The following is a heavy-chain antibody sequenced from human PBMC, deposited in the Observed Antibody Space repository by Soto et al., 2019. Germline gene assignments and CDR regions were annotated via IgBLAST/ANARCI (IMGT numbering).Heavy chain of an antibody. CDR2: IYNDGST. CDR3: VRHVVHGRGPFEY. J-gene: IGHJ4*02. V-gene: IGHV4-39*01. CDR1: VGSIASSSYY. Sequence: PSETLSLTCTFSVGSIASSSYYCGWFRQPPWKGLEWIGSIYNDGSTYYNPSLKSRVTISVDTSKNQFSLKLSFATAADTAVYYCVRHVVHGRGPFEYWGQGTLVCVSS. D-gene: IGHD1-1*01.